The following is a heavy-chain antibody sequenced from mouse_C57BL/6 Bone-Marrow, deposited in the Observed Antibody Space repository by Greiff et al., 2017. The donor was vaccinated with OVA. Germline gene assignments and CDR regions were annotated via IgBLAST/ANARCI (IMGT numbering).Heavy chain of an antibody. CDR3: TGDGNSSAWFAY. D-gene: IGHD2-1*01. V-gene: IGHV6-3*01. CDR1: GFTFSNYW. CDR2: IRLKSDNYAT. J-gene: IGHJ3*01. Sequence: EVQVVESGGGLVQPGGSMKLSCVASGFTFSNYWMNWVRQSPEKGLEWVAQIRLKSDNYATHYAESVKGRFTISRDDSKSSVYLQMNNLRAEDTGIYYCTGDGNSSAWFAYWGQGTLVTVSA.